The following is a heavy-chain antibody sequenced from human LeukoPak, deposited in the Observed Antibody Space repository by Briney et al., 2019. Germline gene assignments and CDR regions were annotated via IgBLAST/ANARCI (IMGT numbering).Heavy chain of an antibody. V-gene: IGHV3-23*01. CDR3: AKDLGPDTRVIAAAGPFDY. J-gene: IGHJ4*02. Sequence: GGSLRLSCAASGFTFSSYAVSWVRQAPGKGLEWVSAISSSGGSTYYADSVKGRFTISRDNSKNTLYLQMNSLRAEDTAVYYCAKDLGPDTRVIAAAGPFDYWGQGTLVTVSS. CDR2: ISSSGGST. D-gene: IGHD6-13*01. CDR1: GFTFSSYA.